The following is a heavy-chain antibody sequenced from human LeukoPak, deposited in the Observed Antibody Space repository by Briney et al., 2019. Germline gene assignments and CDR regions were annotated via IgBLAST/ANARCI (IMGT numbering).Heavy chain of an antibody. V-gene: IGHV1-2*02. CDR2: INPNSGGT. D-gene: IGHD3-3*01. CDR1: GYTFTGYY. CDR3: ARSLYDFWSGPSTNWFDP. J-gene: IGHJ5*02. Sequence: GASVKVSCKASGYTFTGYYMHWVRQAPGQGLEWMGWINPNSGGTNYAQKFQGRVTMTRDTSISTAYMELSRLRSDDTAVYYCARSLYDFWSGPSTNWFDPWGQGTLVTVSS.